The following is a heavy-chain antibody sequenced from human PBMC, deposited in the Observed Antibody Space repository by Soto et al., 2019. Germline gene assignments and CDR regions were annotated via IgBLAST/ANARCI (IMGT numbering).Heavy chain of an antibody. CDR3: ARHNHIAITMVRFGENWFDP. Sequence: PGESLKISCKASGYSFSTYWIGWVRQMPGKGLEWMGIIYPGDSDTKYSPSFQGQVTISADKSISTAYLQWSSLKASDTAMYYCARHNHIAITMVRFGENWFDPWGQGTLVTVSS. CDR1: GYSFSTYW. J-gene: IGHJ5*02. V-gene: IGHV5-51*01. D-gene: IGHD3-10*01. CDR2: IYPGDSDT.